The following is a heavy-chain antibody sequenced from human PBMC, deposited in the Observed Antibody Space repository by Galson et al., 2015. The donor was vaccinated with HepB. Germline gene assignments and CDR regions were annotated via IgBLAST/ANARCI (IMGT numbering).Heavy chain of an antibody. V-gene: IGHV3-23*01. CDR2: ISGSGGST. CDR3: AKDGALIGEQLDWFDP. Sequence: SLRLSCAASGFTFSSYAMSWVRQAPGKGLEWVSAISGSGGSTYYADSVKGRFTISRDNSKNTLYLQMNSLRAEDTAVYYCAKDGALIGEQLDWFDPWGQGTLVTVSS. D-gene: IGHD6-6*01. J-gene: IGHJ5*02. CDR1: GFTFSSYA.